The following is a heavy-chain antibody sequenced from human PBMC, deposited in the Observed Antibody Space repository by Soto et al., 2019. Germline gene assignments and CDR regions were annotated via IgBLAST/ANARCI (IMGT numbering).Heavy chain of an antibody. CDR3: ASNYLYYYGSGNTNYYGMDV. J-gene: IGHJ6*02. CDR2: ISAYNGNT. V-gene: IGHV1-18*01. CDR1: GYTFTSYG. D-gene: IGHD3-10*01. Sequence: QVQLVQSGAEVKKPGASVKVSCKASGYTFTSYGISWVRQAPGQGLEWMGWISAYNGNTNYAQKLQGRVTMTTDTSKSPAYMELRSLRSEDTAVYYCASNYLYYYGSGNTNYYGMDVWGQGTTVTVSS.